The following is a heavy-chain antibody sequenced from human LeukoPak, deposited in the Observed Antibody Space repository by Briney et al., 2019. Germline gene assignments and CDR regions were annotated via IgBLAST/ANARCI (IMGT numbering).Heavy chain of an antibody. J-gene: IGHJ5*02. V-gene: IGHV3-30*18. CDR2: ISYDGSNK. Sequence: PGGSLRLSCAASGFTFSSYGMHWVRQAPGKGLEWVAVISYDGSNKYYADSVKGRFTISRDNSKNTLYLQMNSLRAEDTAVYYCAKGGDDPAGGFDPWGQGTLVTVSS. D-gene: IGHD3-10*01. CDR3: AKGGDDPAGGFDP. CDR1: GFTFSSYG.